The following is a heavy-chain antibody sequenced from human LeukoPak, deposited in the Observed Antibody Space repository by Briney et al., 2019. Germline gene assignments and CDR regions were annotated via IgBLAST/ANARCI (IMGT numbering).Heavy chain of an antibody. D-gene: IGHD3-22*01. CDR3: ARSAAYYYDSSGYYSLFDY. J-gene: IGHJ4*02. CDR1: GYTFTSYG. V-gene: IGHV1-18*01. CDR2: ISAYNGNT. Sequence: ASVKVSCKASGYTFTSYGISWVRQAPGQGLEGMGWISAYNGNTNYAQKLQGRVTITTDTSTSPAYMELRSLRSDDTAVYYCARSAAYYYDSSGYYSLFDYWGQGTLVTVSS.